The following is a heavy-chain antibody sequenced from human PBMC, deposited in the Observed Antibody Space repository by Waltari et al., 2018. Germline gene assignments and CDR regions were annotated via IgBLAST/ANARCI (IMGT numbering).Heavy chain of an antibody. J-gene: IGHJ3*02. V-gene: IGHV1-2*06. Sequence: QVQLIQSGAEVTKPGASVKVSFKASGYIFPEYFLPWLRRARGEGLEWMGRTDTTSGGTDFAQKFQGRVAMTTDMSITTVYMELRSLTSDDTAVYYCVRETMSRGPPSGSFSIWGQGTMVTVSA. CDR2: TDTTSGGT. CDR3: VRETMSRGPPSGSFSI. D-gene: IGHD1-26*01. CDR1: GYIFPEYF.